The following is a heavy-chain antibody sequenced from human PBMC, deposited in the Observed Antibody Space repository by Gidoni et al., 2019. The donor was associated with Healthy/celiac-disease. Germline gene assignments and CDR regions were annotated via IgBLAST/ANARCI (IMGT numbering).Heavy chain of an antibody. J-gene: IGHJ3*02. CDR3: ARDSSIVSAVTDDSHAFDI. Sequence: QVQLVESGGGVVQPGRSLRLSCAASGFTFSSYAMHWVRQAPGKGLEWVAVISYDGSNKYYADSVKGRFTISRDNSKNTLYLQMNSLRAEDTAVYYCARDSSIVSAVTDDSHAFDIWGQGTMVTVSS. D-gene: IGHD4-17*01. CDR1: GFTFSSYA. V-gene: IGHV3-30-3*01. CDR2: ISYDGSNK.